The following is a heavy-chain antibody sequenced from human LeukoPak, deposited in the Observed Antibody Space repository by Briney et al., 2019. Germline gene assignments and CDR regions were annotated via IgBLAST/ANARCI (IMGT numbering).Heavy chain of an antibody. CDR3: ARTGGSFYFYYYMDV. CDR1: GGSISSSSYD. CDR2: IRYTGNT. Sequence: SETLSLTCTVSGGSISSSSYDWGWIRQPPGKGLEWIGSIRYTGNTYYNPSLKSRVTISVDTSKNQFSLKLSSVTAADTAVYHCARTGGSFYFYYYMDVWGKGTTVTVSS. V-gene: IGHV4-39*07. D-gene: IGHD3-10*01. J-gene: IGHJ6*03.